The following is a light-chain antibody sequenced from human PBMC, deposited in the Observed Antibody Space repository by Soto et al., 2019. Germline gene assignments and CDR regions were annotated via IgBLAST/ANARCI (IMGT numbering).Light chain of an antibody. V-gene: IGLV1-47*02. CDR1: RSNIGSNY. J-gene: IGLJ1*01. CDR2: NNN. CDR3: STWDASLSGYV. Sequence: QSVLTQPPSASGTPGQSVTISCSGSRSNIGSNYVYWYQHLPGTSPKLLIYNNNQRPSGVPDRFSASKSGTSASLAISGLRSEDEADYYCSTWDASLSGYVFGAGTKVTVL.